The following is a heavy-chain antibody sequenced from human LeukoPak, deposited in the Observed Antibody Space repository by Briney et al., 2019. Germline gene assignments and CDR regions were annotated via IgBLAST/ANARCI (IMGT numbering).Heavy chain of an antibody. CDR1: GFTFSSYA. CDR3: AKGPIGSMTTAFSDY. CDR2: LSATGITT. V-gene: IGHV3-23*01. D-gene: IGHD4-17*01. J-gene: IGHJ4*02. Sequence: GGSLRLSCAASGFTFSSYAMSWVRQATGKGLEGVSGLSATGITTHYADSVKGRFIISRDNSKNTLFLQMNSLRAEDTAVYYCAKGPIGSMTTAFSDYWGQGTLVTVS.